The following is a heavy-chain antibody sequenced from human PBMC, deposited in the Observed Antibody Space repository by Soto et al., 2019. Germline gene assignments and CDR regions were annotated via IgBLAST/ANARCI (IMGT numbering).Heavy chain of an antibody. CDR2: FDHEDGET. V-gene: IGHV1-24*01. D-gene: IGHD5-12*01. CDR3: GTDLHRYSGYQDPPSLCYDMAV. CDR1: GYTLTELS. J-gene: IGHJ6*02. Sequence: AAMMFSFNISGYTLTELSMHWVRQAPGKVLDCMGGFDHEDGETIYAQKFQGRVTMTEDTSTDTADMELSSLRSEDTAVYYCGTDLHRYSGYQDPPSLCYDMAVWGHVTTHPVS.